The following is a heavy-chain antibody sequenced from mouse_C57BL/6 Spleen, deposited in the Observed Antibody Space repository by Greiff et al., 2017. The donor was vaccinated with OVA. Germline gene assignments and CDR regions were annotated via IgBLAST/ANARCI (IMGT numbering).Heavy chain of an antibody. Sequence: VQLQESGAELARPGASVKLSCKASGYTFTSYGISWVKQRTGQGLEWIGEIYPRSGNTYYNEKFKGKATLTADKSSSTAYMELRSLTSEDSAVYFCARDYYGSSYGDFDYWGQGTTLTVSS. D-gene: IGHD1-1*01. V-gene: IGHV1-81*01. J-gene: IGHJ2*01. CDR1: GYTFTSYG. CDR2: IYPRSGNT. CDR3: ARDYYGSSYGDFDY.